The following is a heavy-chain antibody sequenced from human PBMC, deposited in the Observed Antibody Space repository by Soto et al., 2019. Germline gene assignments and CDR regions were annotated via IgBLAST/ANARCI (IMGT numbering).Heavy chain of an antibody. CDR1: GFTFSSYS. CDR2: ISSSSSTI. V-gene: IGHV3-48*01. J-gene: IGHJ6*03. D-gene: IGHD5-12*01. Sequence: GGSLRLSCAASGFTFSSYSMNWVRQAPGKGLEWVSYISSSSSTIYYADSVKGRFTISRDNAKNSLYLQMNSLRAEDTAVYYCARDWRGDIVATMDLIFGGYYYYMDVWGKGTTVTVSS. CDR3: ARDWRGDIVATMDLIFGGYYYYMDV.